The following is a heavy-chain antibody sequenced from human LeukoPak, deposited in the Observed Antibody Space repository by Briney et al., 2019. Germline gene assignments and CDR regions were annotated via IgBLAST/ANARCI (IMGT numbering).Heavy chain of an antibody. J-gene: IGHJ3*02. CDR2: IYPGDSDT. CDR3: ARRQYCSGGTCYSGAFDI. CDR1: GYSFTSYW. V-gene: IGHV5-51*01. Sequence: GESLKISCKGSGYSFTSYWIGLVRQMPGKGLEWMGIIYPGDSDTRYSPSFQGQVTISADKSISAAYLQWNSLEASDTAMYFCARRQYCSGGTCYSGAFDIWGQGTMVTVSS. D-gene: IGHD2-15*01.